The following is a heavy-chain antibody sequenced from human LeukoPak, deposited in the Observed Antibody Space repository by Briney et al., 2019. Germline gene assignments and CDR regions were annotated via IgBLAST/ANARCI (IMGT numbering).Heavy chain of an antibody. CDR1: GGSISTYY. Sequence: SETPSLTCTVSGGSISTYYWSWLRQPPGKGLEWIGHIYYSGSTNYNPSLKSRVTISVDTSKNQFSLKVSSVTAADTAVYYCARDLGSQGDCWGQGTLVTVSS. CDR2: IYYSGST. D-gene: IGHD3-10*01. V-gene: IGHV4-59*01. CDR3: ARDLGSQGDC. J-gene: IGHJ4*02.